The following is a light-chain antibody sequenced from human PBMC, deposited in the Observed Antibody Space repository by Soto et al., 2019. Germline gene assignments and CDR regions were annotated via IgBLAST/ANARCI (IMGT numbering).Light chain of an antibody. V-gene: IGKV3-20*01. J-gene: IGKJ3*01. Sequence: EIVLTQSPGTLSLSPGERATLSCRASQSISSSYFAWYQQKPGQAPKLLIYDASRSATGIPDRFRGSGSGTHFTLTISRLEPEDFAVYYCHQYRSSPPEFTFGPGTKVDIK. CDR2: DAS. CDR3: HQYRSSPPEFT. CDR1: QSISSSY.